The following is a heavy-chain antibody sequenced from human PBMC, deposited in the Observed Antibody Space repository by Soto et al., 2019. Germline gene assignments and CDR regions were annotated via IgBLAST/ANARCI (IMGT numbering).Heavy chain of an antibody. J-gene: IGHJ4*02. CDR3: GSYNWNVPDIY. D-gene: IGHD1-20*01. V-gene: IGHV4-31*03. Sequence: ASETLSLTCTVSGGSISSGGYYWSWIRQHPGKGLEWIGYIYYSGSTYYNPSLKSRVTISVDTSKNQFSLKLSSVTAADTAVYYCGSYNWNVPDIYWGQGTLVTVSS. CDR1: GGSISSGGYY. CDR2: IYYSGST.